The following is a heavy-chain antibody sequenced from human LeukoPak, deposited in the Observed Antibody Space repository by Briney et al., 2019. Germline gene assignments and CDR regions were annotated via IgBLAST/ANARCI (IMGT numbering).Heavy chain of an antibody. CDR3: ARESMATGPYYFDY. D-gene: IGHD2/OR15-2a*01. Sequence: LRLSCAASGFTVSSNYMSWVRQAPGKGLEWIGYIYYSGSTYYNPSLKSRVTISVDTSKNQFSLKLSSVTAADTAVYYCARESMATGPYYFDYWGQGTLVSVSS. CDR2: IYYSGST. V-gene: IGHV4-30-4*08. CDR1: GFTVSSNY. J-gene: IGHJ4*02.